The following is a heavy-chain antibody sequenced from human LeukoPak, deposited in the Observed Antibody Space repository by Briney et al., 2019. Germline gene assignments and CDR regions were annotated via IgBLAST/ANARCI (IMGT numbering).Heavy chain of an antibody. CDR1: GFTFSSYG. D-gene: IGHD3-10*01. Sequence: PGGSLRLSCAASGFTFSSYGMHWVRQAPGKGLEWVAFIRYDGSNKYHADSVKGRFTISRDNSKNTLYLQMNSLRAEDTAVYYCAKDRNGSGVDYWGQGTLVTVSS. V-gene: IGHV3-30*02. J-gene: IGHJ4*02. CDR2: IRYDGSNK. CDR3: AKDRNGSGVDY.